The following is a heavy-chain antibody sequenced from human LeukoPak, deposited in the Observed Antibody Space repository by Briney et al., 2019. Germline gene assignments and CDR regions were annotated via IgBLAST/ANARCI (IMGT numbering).Heavy chain of an antibody. CDR3: ARITMVRGTGMDV. V-gene: IGHV4-34*01. D-gene: IGHD3-10*01. Sequence: PSETLSPTCAVYGGSFSGYYWSWIRQPPGKGLEWIGEINHSGSTNYNPSLKSRVTISVDTSKNQLSLKLSSVTAADTAVYYCARITMVRGTGMDVWGQGTTVTVSS. CDR2: INHSGST. J-gene: IGHJ6*02. CDR1: GGSFSGYY.